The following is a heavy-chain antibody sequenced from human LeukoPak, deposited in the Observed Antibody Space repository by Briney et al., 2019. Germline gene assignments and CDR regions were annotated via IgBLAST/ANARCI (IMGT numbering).Heavy chain of an antibody. CDR1: GGTFSSYA. D-gene: IGHD3-9*01. J-gene: IGHJ3*02. CDR3: ASRTIFPPVAAFDI. V-gene: IGHV1-69*05. CDR2: IIPIFGTA. Sequence: GASVKVSCKASGGTFSSYAISWVRQAPGQGLEWMERIIPIFGTANYAQKFQGRVTITTDESTSTAYMELSSLRSEDTAVYYCASRTIFPPVAAFDIWGQGTMVTVSS.